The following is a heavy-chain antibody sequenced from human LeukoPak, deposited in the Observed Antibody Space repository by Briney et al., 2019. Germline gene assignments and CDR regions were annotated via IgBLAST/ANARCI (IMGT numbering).Heavy chain of an antibody. V-gene: IGHV1-2*02. CDR1: GYTVSGYY. CDR3: ARDGAAVMVEFDF. Sequence: ASVKVSCKASGYTVSGYYMYWVRQAPGQGLECMGWINPKSGGTQYAQKFQGRVSMTRDTSISTAYMELTGLTSDDTAVYYCARDGAAVMVEFDFWGQGTLVTVSS. CDR2: INPKSGGT. D-gene: IGHD6-25*01. J-gene: IGHJ4*02.